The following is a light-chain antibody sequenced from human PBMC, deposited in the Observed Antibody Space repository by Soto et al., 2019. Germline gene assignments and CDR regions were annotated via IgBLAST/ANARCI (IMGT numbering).Light chain of an antibody. CDR3: SSYSSTATPVA. CDR1: SDDIGIYDY. J-gene: IGLJ2*01. Sequence: QSALTQPASVSGSPGQSISISCTGTSDDIGIYDYVSWYQLHPGEVPKLIIFDVSERPSGVSDRFSGSKSGNTASLTISGLQAEDEAHYYCSSYSSTATPVAFGGGTKLTVL. CDR2: DVS. V-gene: IGLV2-14*03.